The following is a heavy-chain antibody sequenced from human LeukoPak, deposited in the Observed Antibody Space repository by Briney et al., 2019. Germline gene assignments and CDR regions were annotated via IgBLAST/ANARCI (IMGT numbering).Heavy chain of an antibody. CDR3: ATSSGWKSNIDY. D-gene: IGHD6-19*01. J-gene: IGHJ4*02. Sequence: GGTLRLSCAASGFTFSSYGMSWVRQAPGKGLEWVSAISGSGGNTYYADSVKGRFTISRDNSKNTLYLQMNSLRAEDTAVFYCATSSGWKSNIDYWGQGTLVTVSS. CDR2: ISGSGGNT. V-gene: IGHV3-23*01. CDR1: GFTFSSYG.